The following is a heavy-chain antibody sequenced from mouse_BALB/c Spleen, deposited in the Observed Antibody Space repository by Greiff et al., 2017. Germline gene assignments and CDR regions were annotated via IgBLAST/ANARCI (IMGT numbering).Heavy chain of an antibody. Sequence: VQLQQSGAELVKPGASVKLSCTASGFNIKDTYMHWVKQRPEQGLEWIGRIDPANGNTQYDPKFQGKATITADTSSNTAYLQLSRLTSEDTAVYYWARAHSAYYRYDRDARDYWGQGTSVTVAS. CDR1: GFNIKDTY. D-gene: IGHD2-14*01. CDR2: IDPANGNT. CDR3: ARAHSAYYRYDRDARDY. J-gene: IGHJ4*01. V-gene: IGHV14-3*02.